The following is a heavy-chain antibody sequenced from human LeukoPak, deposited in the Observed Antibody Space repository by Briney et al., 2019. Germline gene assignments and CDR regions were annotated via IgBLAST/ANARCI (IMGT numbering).Heavy chain of an antibody. CDR3: ARDFDSSSWDRGHWFDP. CDR1: GGSISSYY. CDR2: IYYSGST. V-gene: IGHV4-59*01. J-gene: IGHJ5*02. Sequence: SETLSLTCTVSGGSISSYYWSWIRQPPGKGLEWIRYIYYSGSTNYNPSLKSRVTISVDTSKNQFSLKLSSVTAADTAVYYCARDFDSSSWDRGHWFDPWGQGTLVTVSS. D-gene: IGHD6-13*01.